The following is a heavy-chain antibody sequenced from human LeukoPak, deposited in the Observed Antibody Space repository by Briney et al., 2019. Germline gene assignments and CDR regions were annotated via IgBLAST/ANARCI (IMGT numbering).Heavy chain of an antibody. CDR2: IWYDGSNK. J-gene: IGHJ4*02. V-gene: IGHV3-33*01. CDR3: ARDRIAVAGNLRYYFDY. CDR1: GFTFSSYG. D-gene: IGHD6-19*01. Sequence: PGGSLRLSCAASGFTFSSYGMHWVRQAPGKGLEWVAVIWYDGSNKYYADSVKGRFTISRDNSKNTLYLQMNSLRAEDTAVYYCARDRIAVAGNLRYYFDYWGQGTLVTVSS.